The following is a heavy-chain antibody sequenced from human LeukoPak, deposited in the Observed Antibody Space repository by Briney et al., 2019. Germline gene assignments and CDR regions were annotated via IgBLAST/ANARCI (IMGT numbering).Heavy chain of an antibody. V-gene: IGHV4-31*03. CDR2: IYYSGST. CDR3: VPGNGYDLRYFDY. Sequence: SETLSLTCTVSGGSISSGAYYWSWIRQHPGKGLEWIGYIYYSGSTYYNPSLKSRVTISVDTSKNQFSLRLSSVTAADTAVYYFVPGNGYDLRYFDYWGQGTLVTVPP. D-gene: IGHD5-12*01. J-gene: IGHJ4*02. CDR1: GGSISSGAYY.